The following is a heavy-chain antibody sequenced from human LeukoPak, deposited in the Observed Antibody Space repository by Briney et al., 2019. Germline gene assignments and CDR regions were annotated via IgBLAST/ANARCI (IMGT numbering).Heavy chain of an antibody. J-gene: IGHJ4*02. CDR1: GFTFSSYA. CDR2: ISYDGSNK. Sequence: PGGSLRLSCAASGFTFSSYAMHWVRQAPGKGLEWVAVISYDGSNKYYADSVKGRFTISRDNSKKTLYLQMNSLRAEDTALYYCARDLLAYYYDSSGYYNWGQGTLVTVSS. V-gene: IGHV3-30*04. D-gene: IGHD3-22*01. CDR3: ARDLLAYYYDSSGYYN.